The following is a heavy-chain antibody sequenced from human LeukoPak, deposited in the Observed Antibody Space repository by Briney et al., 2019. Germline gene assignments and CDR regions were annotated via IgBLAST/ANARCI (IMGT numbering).Heavy chain of an antibody. Sequence: SVKVSCKASAYTFTSYYMHWVRQAPGQGLEWMGGIIPILGSANYAQKFQGRVTITADESTNTAYMQVTSLTSDDAAVYYCARGQPDYYYYYIDVWGRGTTVTVSS. J-gene: IGHJ6*03. CDR2: IIPILGSA. CDR1: AYTFTSYY. V-gene: IGHV1-69*13. CDR3: ARGQPDYYYYYIDV.